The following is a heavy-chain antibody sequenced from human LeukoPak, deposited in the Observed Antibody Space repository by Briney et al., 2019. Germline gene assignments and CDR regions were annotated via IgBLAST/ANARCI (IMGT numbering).Heavy chain of an antibody. J-gene: IGHJ4*02. V-gene: IGHV6-1*01. CDR3: ARRRHEISGFGFEY. D-gene: IGHD5-12*01. Sequence: SQTLSLTCAISVDSGSSNSAAWNWIRHPASRGLEWQGRTYYRSKWYNDYTVSVQSRITFNLDTSKNQLSLQLSSVTTADTAVYDCARRRHEISGFGFEYWGPGILVTASS. CDR2: TYYRSKWYN. CDR1: VDSGSSNSAA.